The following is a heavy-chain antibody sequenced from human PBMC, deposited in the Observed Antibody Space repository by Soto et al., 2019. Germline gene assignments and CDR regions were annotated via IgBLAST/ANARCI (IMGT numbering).Heavy chain of an antibody. CDR3: ARDPGYSYGDN. CDR1: GYTFTSYA. V-gene: IGHV1-3*01. CDR2: INAGNGNT. J-gene: IGHJ4*02. D-gene: IGHD5-18*01. Sequence: QVKLVQSGAEVKKPGASVKVSCKASGYTFTSYAMHWVRQAPGQRLEWMGCINAGNGNTKYSQKFQGRVTITRDTSASTAYMELSSLRSEDTAVYYCARDPGYSYGDNWGQGTLVTVSA.